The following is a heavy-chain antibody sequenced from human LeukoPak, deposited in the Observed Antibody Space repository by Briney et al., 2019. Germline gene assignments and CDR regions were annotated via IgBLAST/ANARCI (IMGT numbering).Heavy chain of an antibody. CDR1: DYSINSGYY. D-gene: IGHD3-10*01. J-gene: IGHJ6*03. Sequence: SETLSLTCSVSDYSINSGYYWGWIRQPPGKGLEWIGSIYQSGHTYYNPSLKSRVTMSVDTSNNQFSLVLNSVIAADTAVYYCARARSGTVVVMAHYYYMDVWGKGTTVTVSS. V-gene: IGHV4-38-2*02. CDR2: IYQSGHT. CDR3: ARARSGTVVVMAHYYYMDV.